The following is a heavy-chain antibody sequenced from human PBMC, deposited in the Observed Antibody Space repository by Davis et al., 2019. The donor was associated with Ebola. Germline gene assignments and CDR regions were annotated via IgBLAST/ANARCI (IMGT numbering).Heavy chain of an antibody. CDR1: GGSFSGYY. J-gene: IGHJ4*02. V-gene: IGHV4-34*01. CDR3: ASQLRYFDWTFDY. CDR2: INHSGST. Sequence: SETLSLTCAVYGGSFSGYYWSWIRQPPGKGLEWIGEINHSGSTNYNPSLKSRVTISVDTSKNQFSLKLSSVTAADTAVYYCASQLRYFDWTFDYWGQGTLVTVSS. D-gene: IGHD3-9*01.